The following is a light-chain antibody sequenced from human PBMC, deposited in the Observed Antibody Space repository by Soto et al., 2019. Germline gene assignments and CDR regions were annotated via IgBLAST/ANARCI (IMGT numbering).Light chain of an antibody. CDR3: GSPTSINAVI. CDR2: EVN. Sequence: QSVLTQPASMSGSPGQSITISCTGTSSDIGYNDFVSWYRHHPGQAPRLVIYEVNKRPSGISNRFSGSKSGNTASLTISGLQADDEAEYYCGSPTSINAVIFGRGTKVTVL. J-gene: IGLJ2*01. CDR1: SSDIGYNDF. V-gene: IGLV2-14*01.